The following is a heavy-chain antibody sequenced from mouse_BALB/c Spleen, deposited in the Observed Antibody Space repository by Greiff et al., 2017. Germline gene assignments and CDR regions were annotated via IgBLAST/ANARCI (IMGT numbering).Heavy chain of an antibody. J-gene: IGHJ1*01. D-gene: IGHD1-1*01. CDR3: ARRYYGSSWYFDV. CDR1: GFNIKDTY. V-gene: IGHV14-3*02. CDR2: IDPANGNT. Sequence: VQLKESGAELVKPGASVKLSCTASGFNIKDTYMHWVKQRPEQGLEWIGRIDPANGNTKYDPKFQGKATITADTSSNTAYLQLSSLTSEDTAVYYCARRYYGSSWYFDVWGAGTTVTVSS.